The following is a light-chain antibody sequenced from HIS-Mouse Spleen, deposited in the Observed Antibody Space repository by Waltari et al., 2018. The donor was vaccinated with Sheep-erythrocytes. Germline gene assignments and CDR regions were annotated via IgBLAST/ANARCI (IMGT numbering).Light chain of an antibody. CDR2: DVS. V-gene: IGLV2-11*01. Sequence: QSALTQPRSVSVSPGQSVTISCTGTSSDVGGYNYVSWYQQHPGKAPKLMIYDVSKRPSGVPDRFSGSKSGNTASLTISGLQAEDEADYYCCSYAGSYNHVFATGTKVTVL. CDR1: SSDVGGYNY. J-gene: IGLJ1*01. CDR3: CSYAGSYNHV.